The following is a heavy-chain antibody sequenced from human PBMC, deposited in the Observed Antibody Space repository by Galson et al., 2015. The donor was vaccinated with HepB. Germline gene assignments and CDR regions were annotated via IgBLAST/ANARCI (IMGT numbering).Heavy chain of an antibody. CDR1: GGSFSGYY. CDR2: INHSGST. CDR3: ASVGSYYCEY. J-gene: IGHJ4*02. Sequence: ETLSLTCAVYGGSFSGYYWSWIRQPPGKGLEWIGEINHSGSTNYNPSLKSRVTISVDTSKNQFSLKLSSVTAADTAVYYCASVGSYYCEYWGQGTLVTVSS. D-gene: IGHD1-26*01. V-gene: IGHV4-34*01.